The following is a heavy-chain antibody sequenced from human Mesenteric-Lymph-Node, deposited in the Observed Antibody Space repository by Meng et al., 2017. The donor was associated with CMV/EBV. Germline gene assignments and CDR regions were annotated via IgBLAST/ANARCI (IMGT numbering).Heavy chain of an antibody. V-gene: IGHV1-18*04. CDR1: GYTFTDYY. J-gene: IGHJ6*02. CDR3: ARDHYYGSGSYLYYYYYYGMDV. D-gene: IGHD3-10*01. Sequence: SVKVSCKASGYTFTDYYIHWVRQAPGQGLEWMGWISAYNGNTNYAQKLQGRVTMTTDTSTSTAYMELRSLRSDDTAVYYCARDHYYGSGSYLYYYYYYGMDVWGQGTTVTVSS. CDR2: ISAYNGNT.